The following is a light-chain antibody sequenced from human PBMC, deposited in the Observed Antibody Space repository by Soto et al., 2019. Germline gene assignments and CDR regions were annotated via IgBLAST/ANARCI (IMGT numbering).Light chain of an antibody. CDR3: SSYTSSTPLI. CDR2: DVT. J-gene: IGLJ2*01. Sequence: QSALTQPASVSGSPGQSITISCTGTSSDVGDYNYVSWYQQHPGKAPKLMIYDVTDRPSGVSDRFSGSKSGNTASLTISGLQAVDEADYYCSSYTSSTPLIFVGGTQLTVL. CDR1: SSDVGDYNY. V-gene: IGLV2-14*01.